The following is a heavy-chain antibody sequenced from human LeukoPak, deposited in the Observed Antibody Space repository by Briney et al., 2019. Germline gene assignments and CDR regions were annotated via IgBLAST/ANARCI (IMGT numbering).Heavy chain of an antibody. D-gene: IGHD2-15*01. CDR2: IWYDGSNK. CDR3: ARAICSGGSCYEDY. V-gene: IGHV3-33*01. J-gene: IGHJ4*02. Sequence: GGSLRLSCAASGFTFSSYGMHWVRQAPGKGLEWVAVIWYDGSNKYYADSVKGRFTISRDNSKNTRYLQMNSLRAEDTAVYYCARAICSGGSCYEDYWGQGTLVTVSS. CDR1: GFTFSSYG.